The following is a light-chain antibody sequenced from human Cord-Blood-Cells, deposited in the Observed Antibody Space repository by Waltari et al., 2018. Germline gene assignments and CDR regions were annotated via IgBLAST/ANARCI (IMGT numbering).Light chain of an antibody. CDR3: SSYTSSSTWV. V-gene: IGLV2-14*01. Sequence: QSALTQPASVSGSPGQSITISCTGTSSDVGGYNYVSWYQQHPGKAPKLMIYEVSKRPAGVFNRFSGSKSGNPASLTISGLQAEDEADYYCSSYTSSSTWVFGGGTKLTVL. J-gene: IGLJ3*02. CDR1: SSDVGGYNY. CDR2: EVS.